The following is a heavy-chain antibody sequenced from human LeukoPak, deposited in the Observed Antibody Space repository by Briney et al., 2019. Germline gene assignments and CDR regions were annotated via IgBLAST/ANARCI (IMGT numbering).Heavy chain of an antibody. Sequence: ASVKVSCKASGYTFTSYYMHWERQAPGQGLEWMGIINPSGGSTSYAQKFQGRVTMTRDTSTSTVYMELSSLRSEDTAVYYCARDWYDSSGYPELWYWGQGTLVTVSS. J-gene: IGHJ4*02. D-gene: IGHD3-22*01. CDR3: ARDWYDSSGYPELWY. V-gene: IGHV1-46*01. CDR1: GYTFTSYY. CDR2: INPSGGST.